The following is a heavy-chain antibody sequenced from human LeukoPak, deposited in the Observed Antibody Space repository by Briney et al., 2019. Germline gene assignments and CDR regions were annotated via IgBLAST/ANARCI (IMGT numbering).Heavy chain of an antibody. CDR3: ARAPSEIGGYYPEYFRH. D-gene: IGHD3-22*01. J-gene: IGHJ1*01. CDR2: IKGDGNT. Sequence: GGSLRLSCAASGFTFSSYWMHWVRHAPGKGLVWVSRIKGDGNTNYAASVKSRFTISRDTSKNTVSLQMNSLRAEDTGVYYCARAPSEIGGYYPEYFRHWGQGTLVTVSS. V-gene: IGHV3-74*01. CDR1: GFTFSSYW.